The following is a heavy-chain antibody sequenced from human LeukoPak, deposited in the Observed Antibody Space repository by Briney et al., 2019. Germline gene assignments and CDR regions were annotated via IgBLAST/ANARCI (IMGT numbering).Heavy chain of an antibody. CDR1: GGSISSSSYY. V-gene: IGHV4-39*07. CDR2: IYYSGST. CDR3: ARVRAAVAGTEYYYGMDV. D-gene: IGHD6-19*01. Sequence: SETLSLTCTVSGGSISSSSYYWGWIRQPPGKGLEWIGSIYYSGSTYYNPSLKSRVTISVDTSKNQFSLKLSSVTAADTAVYYCARVRAAVAGTEYYYGMDVWGQGTTVTVSS. J-gene: IGHJ6*02.